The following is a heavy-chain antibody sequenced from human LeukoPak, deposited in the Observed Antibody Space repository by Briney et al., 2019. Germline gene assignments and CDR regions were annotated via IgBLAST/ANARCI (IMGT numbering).Heavy chain of an antibody. CDR1: GYTFTSYG. CDR3: ARDDGEMATVNFDY. Sequence: ASVKVSCKASGYTFTSYGISWVRQAPGQGLEWMGWISAYNGNTNYAQKLQGRVTMTRDTSTSTVYMELSSLRSEDTAVYYCARDDGEMATVNFDYWGQGTLVTVSS. V-gene: IGHV1-18*01. J-gene: IGHJ4*02. D-gene: IGHD5-24*01. CDR2: ISAYNGNT.